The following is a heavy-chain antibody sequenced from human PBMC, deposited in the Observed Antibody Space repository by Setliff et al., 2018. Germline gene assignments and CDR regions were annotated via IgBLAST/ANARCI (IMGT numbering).Heavy chain of an antibody. CDR1: GGSFNSYY. V-gene: IGHV4-34*01. CDR3: AREQRSALFDY. D-gene: IGHD1-1*01. J-gene: IGHJ4*02. CDR2: INHSGST. Sequence: SETLSLTCDVFGGSFNSYYWSWIRQPPGKGLERIGEINHSGSTNYNPSLKSRVTISVDTSKNQFSLKLSSVTAADTAVYYCAREQRSALFDYWGQGTLVTVSS.